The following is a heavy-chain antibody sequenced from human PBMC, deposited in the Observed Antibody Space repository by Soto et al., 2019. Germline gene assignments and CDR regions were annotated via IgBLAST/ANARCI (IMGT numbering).Heavy chain of an antibody. CDR1: GFTFSSCA. CDR2: ISYDGSNK. V-gene: IGHV3-30-3*01. D-gene: IGHD3-22*01. CDR3: ARGLRFEYDTTGHLDY. J-gene: IGHJ4*02. Sequence: PGGSLRLSCAASGFTFSSCAMHWVRQAPGKGLEWVALISYDGSNKYYADSVTGRFTISRDNSMDTLYLQMNSLRGEDTALYYCARGLRFEYDTTGHLDYWGQGTLVTVSS.